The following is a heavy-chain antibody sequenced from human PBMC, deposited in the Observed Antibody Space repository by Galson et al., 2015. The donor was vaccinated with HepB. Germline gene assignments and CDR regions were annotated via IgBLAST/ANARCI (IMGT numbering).Heavy chain of an antibody. CDR1: GYNFTNYW. CDR3: ARIEATIGAISAFDI. J-gene: IGHJ3*02. D-gene: IGHD6-13*01. V-gene: IGHV5-51*03. CDR2: IYPGDSDN. Sequence: QSGAEVKKPGESLKISCKTSGYNFTNYWIGWVRQMPGQGLEWMGIIYPGDSDNRYSPSVQGQVTMSADKSINTAYLQWSSLRASDTATYYCARIEATIGAISAFDIWGQGTVVTVSS.